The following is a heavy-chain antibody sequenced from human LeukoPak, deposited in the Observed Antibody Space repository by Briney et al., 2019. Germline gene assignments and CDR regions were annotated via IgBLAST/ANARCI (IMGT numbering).Heavy chain of an antibody. V-gene: IGHV4-34*01. CDR2: INHSGST. CDR1: GGSFSGYY. Sequence: PSETLSLTCAVYGGSFSGYYWSWIRQPPGKGLEWIGEINHSGSTNYNPSLKSRVTISVDTSKNQFSLKLSSVTAADTAVYYCARGGLVYSYSSSWYVARNWFDPWGQGTLVTVSS. D-gene: IGHD6-13*01. CDR3: ARGGLVYSYSSSWYVARNWFDP. J-gene: IGHJ5*02.